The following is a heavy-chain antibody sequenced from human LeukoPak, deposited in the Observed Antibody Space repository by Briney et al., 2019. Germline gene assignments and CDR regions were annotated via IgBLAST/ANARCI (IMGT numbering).Heavy chain of an antibody. V-gene: IGHV1-18*04. CDR2: ISGYNGDT. CDR3: ARGSVSGNWFDP. CDR1: GYTFTSYY. J-gene: IGHJ5*02. D-gene: IGHD3-10*01. Sequence: ASVKVSCKAYGYTFTSYYMHWVRQAPGQGLEWMGWISGYNGDTKSPQKFQGRVTMTTDTSTNTAYMELKSLRSDDTAIYYCARGSVSGNWFDPWGQGTLVTVSS.